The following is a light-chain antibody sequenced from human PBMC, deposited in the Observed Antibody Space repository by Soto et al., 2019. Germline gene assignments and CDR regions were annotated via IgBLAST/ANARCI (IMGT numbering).Light chain of an antibody. CDR2: GAS. V-gene: IGKV4-1*01. Sequence: DIVMTQSPYSLAVSLGERATINCKSSQSVLYSSNNKNYLAWYQQKPGQAPRLLIYGASSRATGIPDRFSGSGSGTDFTFTINSLQPEDIATYYCQQYDNLPLTFGGGTKVDIK. CDR1: QSVLYSSNNKNY. CDR3: QQYDNLPLT. J-gene: IGKJ4*01.